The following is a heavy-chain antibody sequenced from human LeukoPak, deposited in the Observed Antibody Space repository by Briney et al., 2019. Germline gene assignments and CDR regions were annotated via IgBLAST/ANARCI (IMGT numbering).Heavy chain of an antibody. CDR2: ISGSGART. V-gene: IGHV3-23*01. D-gene: IGHD3-22*01. Sequence: GGSLRLSCAASGFTFRSCAMTWVRQAPGKGLDWVSSISGSGARTYYADSVKGRFTVSRDNSKNTLYLQMNSLRAEDTAVYYCAKGGSYYDFKLDSWGRGTLVTVSS. CDR3: AKGGSYYDFKLDS. J-gene: IGHJ4*02. CDR1: GFTFRSCA.